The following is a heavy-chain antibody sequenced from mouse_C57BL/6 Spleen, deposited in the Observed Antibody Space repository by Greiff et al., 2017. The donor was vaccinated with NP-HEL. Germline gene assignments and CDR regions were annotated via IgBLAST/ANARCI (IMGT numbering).Heavy chain of an antibody. D-gene: IGHD2-4*01. Sequence: VQLQQSGPELVKPGASVKISCKASGYAFSSSWMNWVKQRPGKGLEWIGRIYPGDGDTNYNGKFKGKATLTADKSSSTAYMQLSSLTSEDSAVYFCARELRGDAMDYWGQGTSVTVSS. J-gene: IGHJ4*01. CDR3: ARELRGDAMDY. CDR2: IYPGDGDT. CDR1: GYAFSSSW. V-gene: IGHV1-82*01.